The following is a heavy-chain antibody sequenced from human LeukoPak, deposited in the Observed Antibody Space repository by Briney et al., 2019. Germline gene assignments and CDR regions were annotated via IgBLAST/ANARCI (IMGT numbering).Heavy chain of an antibody. V-gene: IGHV1-69*04. J-gene: IGHJ4*02. CDR3: ARDGPSTVTTPLGY. CDR2: IIPILGIA. D-gene: IGHD4-17*01. Sequence: SVKVSCKASGYTFTSYGISWVRQAPGQGLEWMGRIIPILGIANYAQKFQGRVTITADKSTSTAYMELSSLRSEDTAVYYCARDGPSTVTTPLGYWGQGTLVTVSS. CDR1: GYTFTSYG.